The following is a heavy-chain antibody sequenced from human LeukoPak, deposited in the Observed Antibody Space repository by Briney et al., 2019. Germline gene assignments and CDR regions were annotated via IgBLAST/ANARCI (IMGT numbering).Heavy chain of an antibody. CDR3: ALWKRSYFLY. J-gene: IGHJ4*02. Sequence: PGGSLRLSCAASGFTVSSNYMSWVRQAPGKGLEWVSYISSSSSTIYYADSVKGRFTISRDNAKNSLYLQMNSLRDEDTAVYYCALWKRSYFLYWGQGTLVTVSS. CDR2: ISSSSSTI. V-gene: IGHV3-48*02. CDR1: GFTVSSNY. D-gene: IGHD2-21*01.